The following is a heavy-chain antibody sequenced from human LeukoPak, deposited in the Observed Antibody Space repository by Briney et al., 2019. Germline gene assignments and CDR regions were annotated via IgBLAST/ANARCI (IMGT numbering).Heavy chain of an antibody. Sequence: SETLSLTCTVSGGSISSGGYYWSWIRQPPGKGLEWIGYIYYSGSTNYNPSLKSRVTISVDTSKNQFSLKLSSVTAADTAVYYCARVPDTKGIWEMYYFDYWGQGTLVTVSS. CDR1: GGSISSGGYY. D-gene: IGHD1-26*01. V-gene: IGHV4-61*08. CDR3: ARVPDTKGIWEMYYFDY. CDR2: IYYSGST. J-gene: IGHJ4*02.